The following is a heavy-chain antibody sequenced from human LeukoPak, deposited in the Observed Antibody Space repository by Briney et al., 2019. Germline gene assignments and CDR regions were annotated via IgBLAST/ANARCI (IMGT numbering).Heavy chain of an antibody. J-gene: IGHJ4*02. D-gene: IGHD6-13*01. V-gene: IGHV3-23*01. CDR3: ARDLAAAGTLTDY. CDR1: GFTFRTYG. Sequence: GGSLRLSCAASGFTFRTYGMHWVRQAPGKGLEWVSGISGSGGSTYYADSVKGRFTISRDNSKNTLYLQMNSLRAEDTAVYYCARDLAAAGTLTDYWGQGTLVTVSS. CDR2: ISGSGGST.